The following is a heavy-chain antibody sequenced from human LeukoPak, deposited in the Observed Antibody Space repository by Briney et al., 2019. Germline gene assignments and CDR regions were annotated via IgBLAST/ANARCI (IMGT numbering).Heavy chain of an antibody. J-gene: IGHJ4*02. D-gene: IGHD1-26*01. Sequence: GGSLRLSCAASGFTFSNSGMHWVRQAPGKGLEWVAVIWYDGSNKYYAGSVKGRFTISRDNSKNTLYLQMNSLRAEDTAVYYCAAYSGSSPGGDYWGQGTLVTVSS. V-gene: IGHV3-33*01. CDR2: IWYDGSNK. CDR1: GFTFSNSG. CDR3: AAYSGSSPGGDY.